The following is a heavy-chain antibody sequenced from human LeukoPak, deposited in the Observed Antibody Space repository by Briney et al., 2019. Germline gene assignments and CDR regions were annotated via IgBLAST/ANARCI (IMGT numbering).Heavy chain of an antibody. CDR2: INPNSGGT. D-gene: IGHD3-10*01. Sequence: ASVKVSCKASGYTFTGYYIHWVRQAPGQGLEWMGWINPNSGGTNYAQKLQGRVTMTRDTSISTAYMELSRLRSDDTAVYYCARFGRWFGELDADYWGQGTLVTVSS. J-gene: IGHJ4*02. CDR1: GYTFTGYY. CDR3: ARFGRWFGELDADY. V-gene: IGHV1-2*02.